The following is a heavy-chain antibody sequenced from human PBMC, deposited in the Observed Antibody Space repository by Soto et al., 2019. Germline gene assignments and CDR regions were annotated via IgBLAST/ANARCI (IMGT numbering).Heavy chain of an antibody. V-gene: IGHV3-9*01. CDR1: GFTFDDYA. CDR3: AKDMGAAAEDGMDV. D-gene: IGHD6-13*01. J-gene: IGHJ6*02. CDR2: INWNSGSI. Sequence: GGSLRLSCAASGFTFDDYAMHWVRQAPGKGLEWVSGINWNSGSIGYADSVKGRFTISRDNAKNSLYLQMNSLRAEDTALYYCAKDMGAAAEDGMDVWGQGTTVTVSS.